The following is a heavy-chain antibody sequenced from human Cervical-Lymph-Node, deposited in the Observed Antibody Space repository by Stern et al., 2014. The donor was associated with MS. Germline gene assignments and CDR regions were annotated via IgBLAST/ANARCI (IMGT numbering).Heavy chain of an antibody. Sequence: EVHLVESGGGLVQPGGSLRLSCAASGFTFSSYDMHWVRQATGKGLEWVSAIGTAGDTYYPGSVKGRFTISRENAKSSLYLQMNSLRAGDTAVYYCARDSGHTDGMDVWGQGTTVTVSS. V-gene: IGHV3-13*01. CDR2: IGTAGDT. J-gene: IGHJ6*02. CDR3: ARDSGHTDGMDV. CDR1: GFTFSSYD. D-gene: IGHD3-10*01.